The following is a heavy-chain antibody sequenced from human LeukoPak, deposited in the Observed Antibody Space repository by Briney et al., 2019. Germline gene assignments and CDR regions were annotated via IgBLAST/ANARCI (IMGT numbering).Heavy chain of an antibody. D-gene: IGHD3-16*01. Sequence: GGSLRLSCAASGFTFSTYTMNWVRQAPGKGLEGVSSIFSSSTYIYDADSVKGRFTISRDNPKNSLYLQMNSLRAEDTAVYYCARVGRGHGMDVWGRGTTVSVSS. V-gene: IGHV3-21*01. CDR3: ARVGRGHGMDV. CDR2: IFSSSTYI. CDR1: GFTFSTYT. J-gene: IGHJ6*02.